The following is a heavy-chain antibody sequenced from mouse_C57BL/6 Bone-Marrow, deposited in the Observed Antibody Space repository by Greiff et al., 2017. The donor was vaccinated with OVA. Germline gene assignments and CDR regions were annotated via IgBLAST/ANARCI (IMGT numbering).Heavy chain of an antibody. CDR3: ARGHSFAY. Sequence: VMLVESGPGLVQPSQSLSITCTVSGFSLTSYGVHWVRQSPGKGLEWLGVIWSGGSTDYNAAFISRLSISKDNSKSQVFFKMNSLQADDTAIYYCARGHSFAYWGQGTLVTVSA. D-gene: IGHD3-1*01. V-gene: IGHV2-2*01. J-gene: IGHJ3*01. CDR2: IWSGGST. CDR1: GFSLTSYG.